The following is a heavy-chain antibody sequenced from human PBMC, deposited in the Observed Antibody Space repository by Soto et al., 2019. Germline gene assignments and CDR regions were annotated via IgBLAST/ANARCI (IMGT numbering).Heavy chain of an antibody. J-gene: IGHJ6*03. D-gene: IGHD3-10*01. CDR3: AKAQFDYYYYMDV. Sequence: ASVKVSCKASGYTFTSYYMHWVRQAPGQGLEWMGIINPSGGSTSYAQKFQGRVTMTRDTSTSTVYMELSSLRSEDTAVYYCAKAQFDYYYYMDVWGKGTTVTVSS. V-gene: IGHV1-46*01. CDR2: INPSGGST. CDR1: GYTFTSYY.